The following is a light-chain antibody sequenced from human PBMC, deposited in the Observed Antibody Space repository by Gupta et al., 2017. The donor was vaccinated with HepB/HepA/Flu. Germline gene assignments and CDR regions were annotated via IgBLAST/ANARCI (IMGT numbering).Light chain of an antibody. Sequence: IQMTQSPSSVSASVGDTVTITCRASRDISSWLDWYQQKLGKAPHLLIYAASSLQSGVPSRFSGSGSGTDFSLTISSLQPEDFATYFCQQAKNFPLTFGGGTKVEIK. CDR2: AAS. CDR3: QQAKNFPLT. J-gene: IGKJ4*01. V-gene: IGKV1-12*01. CDR1: RDISSW.